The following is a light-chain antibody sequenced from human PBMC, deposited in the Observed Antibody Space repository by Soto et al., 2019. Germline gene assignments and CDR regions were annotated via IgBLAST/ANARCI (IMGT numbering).Light chain of an antibody. V-gene: IGLV2-8*01. Sequence: QSALTQPPSASGSPGQSLTISCTGSSIDVGGYNYVSWYQHHPGKAPKLMIYGVNKRPSGVPDRFSGSKSGNTASLTVSGLQAEDEADYYCSSYAGSNNFVVFGGGTKLTVL. CDR3: SSYAGSNNFVV. J-gene: IGLJ2*01. CDR1: SIDVGGYNY. CDR2: GVN.